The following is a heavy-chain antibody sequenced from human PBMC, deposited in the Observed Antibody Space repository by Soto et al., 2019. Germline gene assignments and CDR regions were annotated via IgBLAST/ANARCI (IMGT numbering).Heavy chain of an antibody. D-gene: IGHD4-17*01. CDR2: TRNKANSYTT. CDR3: ARWGTTVSYGMDV. Sequence: EVQLVEAGGGLVQPGGSLRLSCAASGFTFSDHYMDWVRQAPGKGLEWVGRTRNKANSYTTEYAASVKGRFTISRDDSKNSLYLQMNSLKTEDTAVYYCARWGTTVSYGMDVWGQGTTVTVSS. J-gene: IGHJ6*02. CDR1: GFTFSDHY. V-gene: IGHV3-72*01.